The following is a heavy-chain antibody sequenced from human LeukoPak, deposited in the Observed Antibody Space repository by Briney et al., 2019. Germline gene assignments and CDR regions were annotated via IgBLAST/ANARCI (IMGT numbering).Heavy chain of an antibody. CDR1: VYTFTSTY. V-gene: IGHV1-46*01. CDR3: AIGIAAAGVHYFDY. D-gene: IGHD6-13*01. CDR2: INPSGGST. Sequence: ASLTDSCMASVYTFTSTYMHSVRPAPRQGLEWMGIINPSGGSTSYAQKFQGRVTMTRDTSTSTVYMELSSLRSEDTAVYYCAIGIAAAGVHYFDYWGQGTLVTVSS. J-gene: IGHJ4*02.